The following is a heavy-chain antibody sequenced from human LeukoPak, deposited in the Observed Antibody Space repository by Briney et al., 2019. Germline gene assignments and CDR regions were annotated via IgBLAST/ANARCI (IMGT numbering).Heavy chain of an antibody. CDR3: ARQEVRGVIITLDY. D-gene: IGHD3-10*01. Sequence: SETLSLTCTVSGGSISSSSYYWGWIRQPPGKGLEWIGSIYYSGSTYYNPSLKSRVTISVDTSENQFSLKLSSVTAADTAVYYCARQEVRGVIITLDYWGQGTLVTVSS. V-gene: IGHV4-39*01. CDR1: GGSISSSSYY. CDR2: IYYSGST. J-gene: IGHJ4*02.